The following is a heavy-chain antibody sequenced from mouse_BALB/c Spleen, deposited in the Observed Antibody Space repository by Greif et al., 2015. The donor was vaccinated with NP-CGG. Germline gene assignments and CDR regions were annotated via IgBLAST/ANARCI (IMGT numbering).Heavy chain of an antibody. D-gene: IGHD2-2*01. CDR2: INPSTGYT. CDR1: GYTFTSYW. J-gene: IGHJ3*01. V-gene: IGHV1-7*01. CDR3: ARREVTTAY. Sequence: QVQLKESGAELAKPGASVKMSCKASGYTFTSYWMHWVKQRPGQGLEWIGYINPSTGYTEYNQKFKDKATLTADKSSSTAYMQLSSLTSEDSAVYYCARREVTTAYWGHGTLVTVSA.